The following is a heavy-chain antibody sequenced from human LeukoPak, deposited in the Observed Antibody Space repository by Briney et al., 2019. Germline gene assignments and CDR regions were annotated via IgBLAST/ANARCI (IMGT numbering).Heavy chain of an antibody. Sequence: GGSLRLSCAVSGFTFRSYGMNWVRQAPGKGLEWVSSISSGSSYIYYADSVKGRFTISRDNAKNSLHLQTNSLRADDTAVYYCARVGAKGGWYFDLWGRGTLVTVSS. D-gene: IGHD3-10*01. J-gene: IGHJ2*01. CDR2: ISSGSSYI. V-gene: IGHV3-21*01. CDR1: GFTFRSYG. CDR3: ARVGAKGGWYFDL.